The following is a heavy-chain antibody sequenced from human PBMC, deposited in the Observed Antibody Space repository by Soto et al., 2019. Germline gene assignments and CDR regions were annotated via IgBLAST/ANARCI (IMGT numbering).Heavy chain of an antibody. CDR3: ARALDEGIDIVVVPAAIGPGY. V-gene: IGHV3-30-3*01. Sequence: GGSLRLSCAASGFTFSSYAMHWVRQAPGKGLEWVAVISYDGSNKYYADSVKGRFTISRDNSKNTLYLQMNSLRAEDTAVYYCARALDEGIDIVVVPAAIGPGYWGQGTLVTVSS. CDR2: ISYDGSNK. J-gene: IGHJ4*02. CDR1: GFTFSSYA. D-gene: IGHD2-2*02.